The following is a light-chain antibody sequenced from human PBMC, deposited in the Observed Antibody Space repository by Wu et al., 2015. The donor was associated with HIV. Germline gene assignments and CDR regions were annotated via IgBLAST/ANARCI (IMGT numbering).Light chain of an antibody. CDR2: GAS. Sequence: EIVLTQSPGTLSLSPGERATLSCRASQSVSSSYLAWYQQKPGQAPRLLIYGASSRATGIPDRFSGSGSGTDFTLTISRLEPEDFAVYYCQQYGSSPRRGFTFGPGTKVDIK. V-gene: IGKV3-20*01. CDR1: QSVSSSY. CDR3: QQYGSSPRRGFT. J-gene: IGKJ3*01.